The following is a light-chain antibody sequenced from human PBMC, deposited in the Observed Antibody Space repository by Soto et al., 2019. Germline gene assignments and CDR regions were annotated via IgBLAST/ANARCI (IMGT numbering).Light chain of an antibody. Sequence: QSALTQPASVSGSPGQSITISCTGTSSDVGSYNLVSWYQQHPGKAPKLMIYEGSKLTSGVSNRFSGSKSGNTASLSISGLKAEDEADYCCCSYAGSSTGVFGTGTKLTVL. CDR3: CSYAGSSTGV. CDR1: SSDVGSYNL. CDR2: EGS. J-gene: IGLJ1*01. V-gene: IGLV2-23*01.